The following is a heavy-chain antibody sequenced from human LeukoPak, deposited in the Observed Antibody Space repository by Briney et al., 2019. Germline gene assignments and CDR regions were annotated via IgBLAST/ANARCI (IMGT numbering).Heavy chain of an antibody. J-gene: IGHJ4*02. D-gene: IGHD2-15*01. CDR3: VQGWRDN. CDR2: ISSSSSYI. V-gene: IGHV3-21*01. CDR1: GFTFSNYR. Sequence: TGGSLRLSCAASGFTFSNYRMNWVRQAPGKGLEWVSSISSSSSYIYYADSLKGRFTISRDNARNSLYLQMNSLRAEDTAVYYCVQGWRDNWGQGTLVTVSS.